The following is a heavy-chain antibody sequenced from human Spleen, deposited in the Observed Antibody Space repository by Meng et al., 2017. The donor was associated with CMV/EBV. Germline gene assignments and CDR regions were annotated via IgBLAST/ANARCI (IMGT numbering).Heavy chain of an antibody. Sequence: FTFSSYAMHWVRQAPGQGLEWVALMSYDGSNKSYADSVKGRFTISRDNSKNTLYLQMNSLRAEDTAVYYCARGYCSGGSCYVPWFDPWGQGTLVTVSS. J-gene: IGHJ5*02. V-gene: IGHV3-30*04. CDR2: MSYDGSNK. CDR3: ARGYCSGGSCYVPWFDP. D-gene: IGHD2-15*01. CDR1: FTFSSYA.